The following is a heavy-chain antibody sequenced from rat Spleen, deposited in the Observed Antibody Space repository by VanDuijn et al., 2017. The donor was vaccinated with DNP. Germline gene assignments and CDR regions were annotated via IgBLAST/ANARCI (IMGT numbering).Heavy chain of an antibody. Sequence: EVKLVESGGGLVQPGRSLKLSCAASGFNFNDYWMGWVRQAPGKGLEWIGDLNKDSSTINYTPSLKDKFTSSRDNAQNTLYLQMRKLGSEDTATYYCARGGDGYDYWGQGVMVTVSS. CDR1: GFNFNDYW. J-gene: IGHJ2*01. V-gene: IGHV4-2*01. CDR3: ARGGDGYDY. D-gene: IGHD1-12*03. CDR2: LNKDSSTI.